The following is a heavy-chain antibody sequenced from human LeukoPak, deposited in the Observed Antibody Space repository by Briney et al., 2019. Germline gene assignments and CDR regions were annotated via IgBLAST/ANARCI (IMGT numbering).Heavy chain of an antibody. CDR3: ARVSRVRAAPDWYFDL. Sequence: KPSETLSLTCTVSGGSISSYYWSWIRQPAGKGLEWIGRIYTSGSTNYNPSLKSRVTISVDKSKNRFSLKLSSVTAADTAVYYCARVSRVRAAPDWYFDLWGRGTLVTVSS. J-gene: IGHJ2*01. CDR1: GGSISSYY. D-gene: IGHD2-15*01. CDR2: IYTSGST. V-gene: IGHV4-4*07.